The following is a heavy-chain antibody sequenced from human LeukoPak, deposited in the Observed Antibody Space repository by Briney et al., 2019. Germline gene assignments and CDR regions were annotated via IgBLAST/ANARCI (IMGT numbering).Heavy chain of an antibody. V-gene: IGHV3-30*04. J-gene: IGHJ4*02. CDR1: GFTFSSFA. CDR3: ARSYSLPEY. CDR2: ISYVERAT. D-gene: IGHD1-26*01. Sequence: GGSLRLSCAASGFTFSSFAMHWVCQAPGKGLEWVAFISYVERATYYADSVKGRFTISRDNSKHMVYLQMNSLTTADTAVYYCARSYSLPEYWGQETLVAVSS.